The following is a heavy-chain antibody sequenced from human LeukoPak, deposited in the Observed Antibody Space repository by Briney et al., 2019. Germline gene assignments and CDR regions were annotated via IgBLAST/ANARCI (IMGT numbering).Heavy chain of an antibody. CDR3: ARTGYSSGWSHAFDI. CDR1: GGSISSSSYY. J-gene: IGHJ3*02. CDR2: IYYSGST. D-gene: IGHD6-19*01. Sequence: SETLSLTCTVSGGSISSSSYYWGWLRQPPGKGLEWIGSIYYSGSTYYNPSLKSRVTISVDTSKNQFSLKLSSVTAADTAVYYCARTGYSSGWSHAFDIWGQGAMVTVSS. V-gene: IGHV4-39*07.